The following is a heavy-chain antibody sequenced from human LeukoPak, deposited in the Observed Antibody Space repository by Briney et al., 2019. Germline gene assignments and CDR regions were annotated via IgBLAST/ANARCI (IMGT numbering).Heavy chain of an antibody. CDR2: ISYDGSNK. CDR3: AIHSGWYDY. J-gene: IGHJ4*02. D-gene: IGHD6-19*01. V-gene: IGHV3-30*03. CDR1: GFTFSSYG. Sequence: QAGGSLTLSCAASGFTFSSYGMHWVRQAPGKGLEWVAVISYDGSNKYYADSVKGRFTISRDNSKNTLYLQMNSLRAEDTAVYYCAIHSGWYDYWGQGTLVTVSS.